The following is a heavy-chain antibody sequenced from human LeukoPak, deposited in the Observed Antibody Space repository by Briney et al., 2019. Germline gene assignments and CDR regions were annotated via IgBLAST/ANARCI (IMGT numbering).Heavy chain of an antibody. Sequence: ASVKVSCKASGYTFTGYYMHWVRQAPGQGLEWMGIINPSGGSTSYAQKFQGRVTMTRDMSTSTVYMELSSQRSEDTAVYYCARDEQWLVRGAGGYWGQGTLVTVSS. D-gene: IGHD6-19*01. CDR2: INPSGGST. CDR3: ARDEQWLVRGAGGY. V-gene: IGHV1-46*01. J-gene: IGHJ4*02. CDR1: GYTFTGYY.